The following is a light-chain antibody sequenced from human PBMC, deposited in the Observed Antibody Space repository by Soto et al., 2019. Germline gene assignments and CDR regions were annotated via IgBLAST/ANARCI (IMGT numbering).Light chain of an antibody. J-gene: IGKJ1*01. CDR2: DAS. CDR3: QQYNTFSWT. V-gene: IGKV1-5*01. CDR1: RSISVW. Sequence: DIQMTQSPSTLSASVGDRVTITCRASRSISVWLAWYQQKPGKAPKLLIFDASSLESGVPSRLSGSGSGTEFTLTISSLPPDDFATYFCQQYNTFSWTFGQGTKVEIK.